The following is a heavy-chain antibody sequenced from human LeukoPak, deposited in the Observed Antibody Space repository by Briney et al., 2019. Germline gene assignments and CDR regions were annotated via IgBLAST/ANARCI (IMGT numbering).Heavy chain of an antibody. CDR2: ISAYNGNT. D-gene: IGHD2-2*01. V-gene: IGHV1-18*01. J-gene: IGHJ6*02. CDR3: ARDLSIVVVPAAMIRNRNYYYYGMDV. CDR1: GYTFTSYG. Sequence: ASVKVSCKASGYTFTSYGISWVRQAPGQGLEWMGWISAYNGNTNYAQKLQGRVTMTTDTSTSTAYMELRSLRSDDTAVYYCARDLSIVVVPAAMIRNRNYYYYGMDVWGQGTTVTVSS.